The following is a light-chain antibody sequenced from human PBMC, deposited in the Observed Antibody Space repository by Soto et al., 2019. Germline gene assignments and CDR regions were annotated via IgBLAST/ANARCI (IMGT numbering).Light chain of an antibody. CDR3: KHRGSWPLT. CDR1: QSVSSY. V-gene: IGKV3-11*01. CDR2: DAS. J-gene: IGKJ4*01. Sequence: EVVLTQSPATLSLSLGERATLSCRASQSVSSYLAWYQKKPGQSPRLLIYDASKRATDIPTRFSGSASGTEFTLNISSLAPEDFAIYYCKHRGSWPLTFGGGTKVEIK.